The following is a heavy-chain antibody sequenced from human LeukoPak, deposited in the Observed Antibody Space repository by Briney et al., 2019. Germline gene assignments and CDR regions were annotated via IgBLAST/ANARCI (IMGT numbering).Heavy chain of an antibody. J-gene: IGHJ4*02. D-gene: IGHD1-1*01. CDR2: IWYDGSNK. V-gene: IGHV3-33*01. CDR3: ARENPTEAFEY. Sequence: PGRSLRLSCATSGFTFNRFGMHWVRQAPGKGLEWVAVIWYDGSNKDYADSVKGRFTISRDNAKNSLYLQMNSLRAEDTAVYYCARENPTEAFEYWGQGTLVTVSS. CDR1: GFTFNRFG.